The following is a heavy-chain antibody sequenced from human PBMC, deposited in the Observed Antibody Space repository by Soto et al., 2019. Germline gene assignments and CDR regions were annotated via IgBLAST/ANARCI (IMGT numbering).Heavy chain of an antibody. Sequence: GGSLRLSCAAFGFTFSSDAMSWVRQAPGKGLEWVSAISGSGGSTYYADSVKGRFTISRDNSKNTLYLQMNSLRAEDTAVYYCAKHSNYDFWSGQYYWGQGTLVTVSS. CDR2: ISGSGGST. CDR3: AKHSNYDFWSGQYY. V-gene: IGHV3-23*01. J-gene: IGHJ4*02. CDR1: GFTFSSDA. D-gene: IGHD3-3*01.